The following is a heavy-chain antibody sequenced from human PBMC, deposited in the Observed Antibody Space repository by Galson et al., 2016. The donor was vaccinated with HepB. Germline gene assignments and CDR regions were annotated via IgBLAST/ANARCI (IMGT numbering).Heavy chain of an antibody. V-gene: IGHV3-23*01. Sequence: SLGLSCAASGFVFNDYAMTWVRQAPGKGLEWVSSISSNGHNTYYADSVKGRFSISRDHSRDTLYLLINSLRAEDTAVYYCASAVRDGHPSFGWGQGTLVTVSS. CDR3: ASAVRDGHPSFG. D-gene: IGHD5-24*01. CDR1: GFVFNDYA. J-gene: IGHJ4*02. CDR2: ISSNGHNT.